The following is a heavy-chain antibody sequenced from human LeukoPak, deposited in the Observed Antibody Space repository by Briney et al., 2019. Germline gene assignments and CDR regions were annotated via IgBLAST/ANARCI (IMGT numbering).Heavy chain of an antibody. V-gene: IGHV3-23*01. CDR3: AKDRGIFEGFDY. CDR1: GFTFSTCA. CDR2: ISGTTSGT. Sequence: GGSLRLSCAASGFTFSTCAMSWVRQAPGKGLEWVSGISGTTSGTYYADSVKGRFTISRDNSKNTLYLQMNSLRAEDTAVYYCAKDRGIFEGFDYWGQGTLVTVSS. D-gene: IGHD3-3*01. J-gene: IGHJ4*02.